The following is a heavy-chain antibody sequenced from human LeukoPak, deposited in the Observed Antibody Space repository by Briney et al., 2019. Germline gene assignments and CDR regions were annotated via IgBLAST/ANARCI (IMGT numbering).Heavy chain of an antibody. CDR1: GYTFPSYW. Sequence: HGESLKISCKGSGYTFPSYWIAWVRQMPARGREWRGVIYVGGSDTRYNPSFQGQVTISADKSISTAYLQWGSLKASDTAMYYCARLGYCSGGTCYKSYFDYWGQGTLVTVSS. V-gene: IGHV5-51*01. D-gene: IGHD2-15*01. CDR2: IYVGGSDT. J-gene: IGHJ4*02. CDR3: ARLGYCSGGTCYKSYFDY.